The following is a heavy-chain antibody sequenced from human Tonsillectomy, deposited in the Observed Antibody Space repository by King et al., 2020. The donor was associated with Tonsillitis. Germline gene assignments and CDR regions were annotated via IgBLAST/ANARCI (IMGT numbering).Heavy chain of an antibody. D-gene: IGHD2-2*03. Sequence: VQLVESGGGLVQPGGSLRLSCAASGFTFSSYEMNWVRQAPGKGLEWVSYISSSGSTIYYADSVKGRFTISRDNAKNSLYLQMNSLRAEDTAVYYCARVGYCSSTSCWNFDYWGQGTLVTVSS. CDR3: ARVGYCSSTSCWNFDY. J-gene: IGHJ4*02. V-gene: IGHV3-48*03. CDR1: GFTFSSYE. CDR2: ISSSGSTI.